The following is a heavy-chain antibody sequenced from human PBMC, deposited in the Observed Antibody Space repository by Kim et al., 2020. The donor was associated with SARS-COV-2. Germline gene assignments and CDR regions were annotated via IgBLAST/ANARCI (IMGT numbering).Heavy chain of an antibody. V-gene: IGHV3-15*01. Sequence: GGSLRLSCAASGFTFSNAWMSWVRQAPGKGLEWVGRIKSKTDGGTTDYAAPVKGRFTISRDDSKNTLYLQMNSLKTEDTAVYYCTTAPSMVWFRESKSYYYSYIDVSGKGTTVTVSS. CDR2: IKSKTDGGTT. J-gene: IGHJ6*03. D-gene: IGHD3-10*01. CDR3: TTAPSMVWFRESKSYYYSYIDV. CDR1: GFTFSNAW.